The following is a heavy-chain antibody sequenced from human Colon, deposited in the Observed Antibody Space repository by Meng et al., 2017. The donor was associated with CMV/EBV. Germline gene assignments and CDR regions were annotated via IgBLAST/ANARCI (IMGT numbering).Heavy chain of an antibody. V-gene: IGHV7-4-1*02. CDR1: GYTRNGSN. J-gene: IGHJ4*02. CDR3: ATGSVVADGKGY. Sequence: SCKSSGYTRNGSNKDRERKATRQWIEWKRNISPETEKPAYVPGFTGRFVFSLDTSVSTAYLKISSLKAEDTAVYYCATGSVVADGKGYWGQGTLVTVSS. D-gene: IGHD6-13*01. CDR2: ISPETEKP.